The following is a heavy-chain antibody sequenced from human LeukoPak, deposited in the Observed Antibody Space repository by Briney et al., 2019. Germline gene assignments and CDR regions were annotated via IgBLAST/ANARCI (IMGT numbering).Heavy chain of an antibody. CDR3: ARTGGDGSNFDY. V-gene: IGHV4-39*01. J-gene: IGHJ4*02. CDR1: GGSISSSSYY. Sequence: SETLPLTCTVSGGSISSSSYYWGWIRQPPGKGLEWIGSIYKSGSTYYNPSLKSRLTISVDTSKNQFSLKLSSVTAADTAVYYCARTGGDGSNFDYWGQGTLVTVSS. D-gene: IGHD5-24*01. CDR2: IYKSGST.